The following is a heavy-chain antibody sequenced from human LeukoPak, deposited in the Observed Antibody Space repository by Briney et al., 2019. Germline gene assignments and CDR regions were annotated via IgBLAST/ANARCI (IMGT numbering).Heavy chain of an antibody. CDR3: ARDGPVGATLDY. Sequence: GGSLRLSCAASGFTFDDYGMSWVRQAPGKGLEWVSGINWNGGSAGYADSVKGRFTISKDNAKNSLYLQMNSLRAEDTALYYCARDGPVGATLDYWGQGTLVTVSS. V-gene: IGHV3-20*04. J-gene: IGHJ4*02. D-gene: IGHD1-26*01. CDR2: INWNGGSA. CDR1: GFTFDDYG.